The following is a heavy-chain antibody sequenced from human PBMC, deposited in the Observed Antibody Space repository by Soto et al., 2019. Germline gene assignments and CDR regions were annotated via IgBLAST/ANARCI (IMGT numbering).Heavy chain of an antibody. CDR2: IKQDGNQK. CDR1: GFSLSVYW. V-gene: IGHV3-7*01. CDR3: ARVEVAGSTYYYMDV. J-gene: IGHJ6*03. D-gene: IGHD5-12*01. Sequence: GGSLRLSCAASGFSLSVYWMTWVRQAPGNGLEWVANIKQDGNQKYYVDSVKGRFTISRDNAKNSLYLQMNSLRAEDTAVYYCARVEVAGSTYYYMDVWGKGTTVTVSS.